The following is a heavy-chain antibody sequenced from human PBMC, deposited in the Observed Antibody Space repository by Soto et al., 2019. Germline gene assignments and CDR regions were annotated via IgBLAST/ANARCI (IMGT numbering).Heavy chain of an antibody. Sequence: EVQLLESGGGLVQPGGSLRLSCAASGFTFSSYAMSWVRQAPGKGLEWVSAISGSGGSTYYADSVKGRFTISRDNSKNTLYLQMNSLRAEDKAVYSCAKDDTAMVTGYWGQGTLVTVSS. J-gene: IGHJ4*02. CDR3: AKDDTAMVTGY. CDR2: ISGSGGST. D-gene: IGHD5-18*01. V-gene: IGHV3-23*01. CDR1: GFTFSSYA.